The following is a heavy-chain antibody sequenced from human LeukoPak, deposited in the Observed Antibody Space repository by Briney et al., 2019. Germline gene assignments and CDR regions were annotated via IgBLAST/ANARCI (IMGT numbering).Heavy chain of an antibody. CDR3: ARNRGYSYGFDWFDP. Sequence: GGSLRFSCAASGFTFSSYAMHWVRQAPGKGLEWMAVISYDGSNKYYADSVKGRFTISRDNSKNTLYLQMNSLRAEDTAVYYCARNRGYSYGFDWFDPWGQGTLVTVSS. CDR2: ISYDGSNK. J-gene: IGHJ5*02. CDR1: GFTFSSYA. D-gene: IGHD5-18*01. V-gene: IGHV3-30*01.